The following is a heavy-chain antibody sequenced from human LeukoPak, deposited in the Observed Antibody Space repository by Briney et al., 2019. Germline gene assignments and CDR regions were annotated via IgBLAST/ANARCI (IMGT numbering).Heavy chain of an antibody. CDR2: ISWNSGSI. CDR3: AHGRMVVRGVCDY. J-gene: IGHJ4*02. Sequence: GGSLRLSCAASGSTFDDYAMHWVRQAPGKGLEWVSGISWNSGSIGYADSVKGRFTISRDNAKNSLYLQMNSLRAEDTALYYCAHGRMVVRGVCDYWCQVTLVTVSS. D-gene: IGHD3-10*01. V-gene: IGHV3-9*01. CDR1: GSTFDDYA.